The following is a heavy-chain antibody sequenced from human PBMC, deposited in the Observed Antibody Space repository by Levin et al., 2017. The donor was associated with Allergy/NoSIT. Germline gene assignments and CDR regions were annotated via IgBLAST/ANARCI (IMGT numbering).Heavy chain of an antibody. Sequence: LSLTCAASGFTFSSYEMNWVRRAPGKGLEWVSYISSTGSTIYSADSVKGRFTISRDNAKNSLYLHMNSLRAEDTAVYYCARQLGNCWSGYNYCDYWGQGTLVTVSS. V-gene: IGHV3-48*03. D-gene: IGHD3-3*01. CDR1: GFTFSSYE. J-gene: IGHJ4*02. CDR2: ISSTGSTI. CDR3: ARQLGNCWSGYNYCDY.